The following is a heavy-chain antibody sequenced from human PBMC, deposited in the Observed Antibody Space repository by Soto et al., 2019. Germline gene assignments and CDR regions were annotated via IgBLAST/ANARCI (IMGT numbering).Heavy chain of an antibody. CDR3: AKTPRYCSGGGCYGGYFDY. Sequence: PGGSLRLSCAASGFTLSSYAMSWVRQAPGKGLEWVSANSGGGGTTYYADSVKGRFTISRDNSKNTLYLQMNSLRAEDTAVYYCAKTPRYCSGGGCYGGYFDYWGQGTLVTVSS. V-gene: IGHV3-23*01. CDR1: GFTLSSYA. D-gene: IGHD2-15*01. J-gene: IGHJ4*02. CDR2: NSGGGGTT.